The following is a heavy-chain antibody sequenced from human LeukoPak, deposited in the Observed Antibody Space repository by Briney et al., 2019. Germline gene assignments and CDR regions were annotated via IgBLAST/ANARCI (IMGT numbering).Heavy chain of an antibody. CDR3: ARDSSYSFDY. CDR1: GFTFSSYS. CDR2: INQVSGAI. J-gene: IGHJ4*02. D-gene: IGHD2-15*01. Sequence: GGSLRLSCAASGFTFSSYSMNWVRQAPGKGLEWVSYINQVSGAINYAESVKGRFTISRDNAKNTLYLQMNNLRHEDTAVYYCARDSSYSFDYWGQGTLVTVSS. V-gene: IGHV3-48*02.